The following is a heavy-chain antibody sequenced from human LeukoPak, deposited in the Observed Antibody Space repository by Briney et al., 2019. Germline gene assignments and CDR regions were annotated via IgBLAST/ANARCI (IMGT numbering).Heavy chain of an antibody. D-gene: IGHD4-17*01. Sequence: SETLSLTCTVYGGSISSYYWSWIRQPPGKGLEWIGRIYTSGNTNHNPSLKRRVTMSVDTSKNQFPLRLSSVTAADTAVYYCARDTVTFDPWGQGTLVTVSS. J-gene: IGHJ5*02. V-gene: IGHV4-4*07. CDR2: IYTSGNT. CDR1: GGSISSYY. CDR3: ARDTVTFDP.